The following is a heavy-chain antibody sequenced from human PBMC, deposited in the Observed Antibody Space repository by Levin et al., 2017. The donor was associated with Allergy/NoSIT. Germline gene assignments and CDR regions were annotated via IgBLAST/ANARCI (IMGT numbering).Heavy chain of an antibody. V-gene: IGHV3-49*03. D-gene: IGHD2-2*01. J-gene: IGHJ4*02. Sequence: GESLKISCTASGFTFGDYAMSWFRQAPGKGLEWVGFIRSKAYGGTTEYAASVKGRFTISRDDSKSIAYLQMNSLKTEDTAVYYCTRDGRKKIGYCSSTSCYGDLDYWGQGTLVTVSS. CDR1: GFTFGDYA. CDR2: IRSKAYGGTT. CDR3: TRDGRKKIGYCSSTSCYGDLDY.